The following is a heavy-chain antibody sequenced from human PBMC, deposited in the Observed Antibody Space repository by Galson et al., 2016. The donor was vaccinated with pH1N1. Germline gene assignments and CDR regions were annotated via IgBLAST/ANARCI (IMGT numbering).Heavy chain of an antibody. D-gene: IGHD3-10*01. V-gene: IGHV4-61*02. CDR2: VYSSGST. J-gene: IGHJ5*02. CDR1: GGSISSRTYY. Sequence: TLSLTCTVSGGSISSRTYYCSWIRQPAAKALEWIGLVYSSGSTRYNPSLQSRVTISADTSKSQLARKMTSVTAADTAVYYCARGGEEVLTFGEPHNWFDPWGQGILVTVSS. CDR3: ARGGEEVLTFGEPHNWFDP.